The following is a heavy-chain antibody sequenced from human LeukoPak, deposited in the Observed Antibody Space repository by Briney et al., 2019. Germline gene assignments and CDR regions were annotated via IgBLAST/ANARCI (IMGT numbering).Heavy chain of an antibody. J-gene: IGHJ5*02. D-gene: IGHD6-13*01. CDR2: IYYSGST. CDR3: ARANVGIAAAGTVGWFDP. Sequence: SETLSLTCTVSGGSISSYYWSWIRQPPGKGLEWIGYIYYSGSTNYNPSLKSRVTISVDTSKNQFSLKLSSVTAADTAVYYCARANVGIAAAGTVGWFDPWGQGTLVTVSS. CDR1: GGSISSYY. V-gene: IGHV4-59*01.